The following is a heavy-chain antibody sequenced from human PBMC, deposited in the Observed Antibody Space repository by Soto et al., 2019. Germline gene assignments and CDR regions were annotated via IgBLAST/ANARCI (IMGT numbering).Heavy chain of an antibody. V-gene: IGHV4-30-4*01. CDR2: IYYSGST. CDR1: GGSISSGDHY. CDR3: AREGAMVNIFDY. J-gene: IGHJ4*02. Sequence: SETLSLTCTVSGGSISSGDHYWSWIRQPPGKGLEWIGYIYYSGSTYYNPSLKSRVSISVDTSKNQFSLKLSSVTAADTAVYYCAREGAMVNIFDYWGQGTLVTVS. D-gene: IGHD5-18*01.